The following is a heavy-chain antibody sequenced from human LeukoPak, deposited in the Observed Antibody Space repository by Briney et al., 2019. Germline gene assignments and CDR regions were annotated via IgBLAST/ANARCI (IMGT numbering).Heavy chain of an antibody. Sequence: PGGSLRLSCAASGFTFSSSNMNWVRQAPGKGLEWVSSISFSSTYIYYADTVKGRFTISRDNAKNSLYLQMNTLRAEDTAVYYCARDLFDYMDVWGKGTTVTVSS. V-gene: IGHV3-21*01. D-gene: IGHD2-21*01. CDR2: ISFSSTYI. CDR3: ARDLFDYMDV. CDR1: GFTFSSSN. J-gene: IGHJ6*03.